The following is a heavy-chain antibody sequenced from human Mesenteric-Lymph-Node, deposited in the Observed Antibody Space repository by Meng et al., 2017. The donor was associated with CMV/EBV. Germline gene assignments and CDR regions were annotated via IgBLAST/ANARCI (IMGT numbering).Heavy chain of an antibody. D-gene: IGHD6-6*01. J-gene: IGHJ3*02. CDR1: GFTFSNYD. CDR3: VREMTARGVDAFDM. CDR2: IGTVGGT. Sequence: GESLKISCAASGFTFSNYDMHWVRQIPGKGLEWVSGIGTVGGTFYPVSVKGRFTISRENAKNSLYLQMDSLRAGDTAVYYCVREMTARGVDAFDMWGQGTMVTVSS. V-gene: IGHV3-13*04.